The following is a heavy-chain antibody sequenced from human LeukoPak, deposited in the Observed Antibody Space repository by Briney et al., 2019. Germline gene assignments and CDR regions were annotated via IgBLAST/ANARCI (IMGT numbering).Heavy chain of an antibody. V-gene: IGHV3-66*01. CDR1: GLTVSSGS. CDR2: ISSDGTT. CDR3: ARGQEQFSSPWQWGPRRKNFYYYGMDV. J-gene: IGHJ6*02. D-gene: IGHD6-19*01. Sequence: PGGSLGLSFEAPGLTVSSGSITWVRLGPGKGLNWVSVISSDGTTYYEDSVKGRFTISRDNSRNTLSLQTHGLRADDTAVYYCARGQEQFSSPWQWGPRRKNFYYYGMDVWGQGTTVTVCS.